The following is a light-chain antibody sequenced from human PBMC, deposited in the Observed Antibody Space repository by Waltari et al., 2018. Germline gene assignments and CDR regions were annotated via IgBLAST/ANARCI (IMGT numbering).Light chain of an antibody. Sequence: DIQMTQSPSSLSASLGDRVTITCRTSQGIAFYLNWYQQKPGQAPKLLIYRASNLQSGVQSRFSGHGSETDYTLSISSLQPEDFATYYCQHRFTTPPTLGPGTKVDV. CDR1: QGIAFY. CDR2: RAS. J-gene: IGKJ3*01. V-gene: IGKV1-39*01. CDR3: QHRFTTPPT.